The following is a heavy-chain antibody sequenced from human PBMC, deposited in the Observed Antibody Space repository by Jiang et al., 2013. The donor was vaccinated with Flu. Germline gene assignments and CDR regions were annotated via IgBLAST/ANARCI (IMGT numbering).Heavy chain of an antibody. D-gene: IGHD3-3*01. V-gene: IGHV3-15*07. CDR1: GFTFNNAW. Sequence: VQLLESGGGLVKPGGSLRLSCVASGFTFNNAWMTWVRQAPGKGLEWVGRMKSKIEGGVTDYAAPVKGRFTISRDDSENTLFLQMNSLKTEDTGVYYCTTSPYFDYWRGWDRADLWGQGTLVTVSS. J-gene: IGHJ5*02. CDR3: TTSPYFDYWRGWDRADL. CDR2: MKSKIEGGVT.